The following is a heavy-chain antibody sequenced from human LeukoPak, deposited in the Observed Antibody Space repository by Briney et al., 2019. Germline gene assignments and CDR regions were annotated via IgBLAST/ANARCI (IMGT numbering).Heavy chain of an antibody. Sequence: SETLSLTCTVSGGSISSYYWSWIRQPPGKGLEWIGYIYYSGSTNYNPSLKSRVTISVDTSKNQFSLKLSSVTAADTAVYYCARRSPKAGRHYYYGMDVWGQGTTVTVSS. V-gene: IGHV4-59*08. D-gene: IGHD6-6*01. CDR3: ARRSPKAGRHYYYGMDV. CDR1: GGSISSYY. CDR2: IYYSGST. J-gene: IGHJ6*02.